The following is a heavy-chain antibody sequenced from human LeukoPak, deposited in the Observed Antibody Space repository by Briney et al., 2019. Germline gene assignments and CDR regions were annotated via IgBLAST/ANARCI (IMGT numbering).Heavy chain of an antibody. CDR3: ARELAAVTWYYFDY. CDR1: GGSISSYY. CDR2: IYTSGST. D-gene: IGHD6-13*01. J-gene: IGHJ4*02. V-gene: IGHV4-4*07. Sequence: PSETLSLTCTVSGGSISSYYWSWIRQPAGKGLEWIGRIYTSGSTNYNPSLKSRVTISVDKSKNQFSLKLSSVTAADTAVYYCARELAAVTWYYFDYWGQGTLVTVSS.